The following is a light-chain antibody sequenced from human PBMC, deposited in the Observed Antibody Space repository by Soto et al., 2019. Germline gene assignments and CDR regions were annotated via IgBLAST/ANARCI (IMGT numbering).Light chain of an antibody. Sequence: QSVLTQPPSVSGAPGQRVTISCTGSISNIGRGYDVHGYQQLPGSAPRLLLSGDSNRPSGVPDRFSGSRSGTSASLAITGIQDEDEADYCCQTFDSSLTISGVFGGGTKLTVL. CDR1: ISNIGRGYD. J-gene: IGLJ3*02. CDR2: GDS. CDR3: QTFDSSLTISGV. V-gene: IGLV1-40*01.